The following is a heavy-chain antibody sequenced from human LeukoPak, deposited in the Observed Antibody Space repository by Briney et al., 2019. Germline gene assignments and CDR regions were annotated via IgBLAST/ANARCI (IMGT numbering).Heavy chain of an antibody. V-gene: IGHV3-74*01. D-gene: IGHD2-2*01. J-gene: IGHJ4*02. Sequence: PGGSLRLSCAASGNYWMRWVRQAPGKGLVWVSHINSDGSWTSYADSVKSRFTISRDNSKNTLYLRMNSLRAEDTAVYYCAKAKNRGDIVVVPAAQDYWGQGTLVTASS. CDR3: AKAKNRGDIVVVPAAQDY. CDR2: INSDGSWT. CDR1: GNYW.